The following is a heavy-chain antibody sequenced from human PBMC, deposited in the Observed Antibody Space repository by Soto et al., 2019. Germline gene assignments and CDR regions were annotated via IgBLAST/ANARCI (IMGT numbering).Heavy chain of an antibody. V-gene: IGHV3-30*18. Sequence: VQLVESGGGVVQPGRSLRLSCEASGFMFLSYGFHWVRQAPGKGLEWVAVISVNGGNKDYVDSVKGRFTISRDDPKKQIKLEWENLGGGEMGGFYCGKEGGGGGYSSIDSWGQGTLVSVSS. D-gene: IGHD4-4*01. CDR2: ISVNGGNK. CDR1: GFMFLSYG. J-gene: IGHJ5*01. CDR3: GKEGGGGGYSSIDS.